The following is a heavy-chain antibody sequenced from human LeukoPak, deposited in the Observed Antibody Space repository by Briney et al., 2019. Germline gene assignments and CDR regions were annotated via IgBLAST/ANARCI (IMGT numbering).Heavy chain of an antibody. D-gene: IGHD3-3*01. CDR3: AKVGVVYSYYYYYMDV. Sequence: GGSLRLSCAASGFTFSNAWMSWVRQAPGKGLEWVSAISGSGGSTYYADSVKGRFTISRDNSKNTLYLQMNSLRAEDTAVYYCAKVGVVYSYYYYYMDVWGKGTTVTVSS. V-gene: IGHV3-23*01. CDR2: ISGSGGST. J-gene: IGHJ6*03. CDR1: GFTFSNAW.